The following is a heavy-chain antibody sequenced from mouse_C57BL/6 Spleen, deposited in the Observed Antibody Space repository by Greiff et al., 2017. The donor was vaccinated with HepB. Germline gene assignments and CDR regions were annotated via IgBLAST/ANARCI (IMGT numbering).Heavy chain of an antibody. CDR2: IDPSDSYT. CDR1: GYTFTSYW. D-gene: IGHD2-3*01. V-gene: IGHV1-50*01. Sequence: VQLQQPGAELVKPGASVKLSCKASGYTFTSYWMQWVKQRPGQGLEWIGEIDPSDSYTNYNQKFKGKATLTVDTSSSTAYMQLSSLTSEDSAVYYCARRADGYYPYAMDYWGQGTSVTVSS. CDR3: ARRADGYYPYAMDY. J-gene: IGHJ4*01.